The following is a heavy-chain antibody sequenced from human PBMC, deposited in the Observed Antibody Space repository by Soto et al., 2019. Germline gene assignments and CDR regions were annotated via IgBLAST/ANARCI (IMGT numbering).Heavy chain of an antibody. D-gene: IGHD3-22*01. CDR2: INPSGGST. CDR1: GYTFTSYY. V-gene: IGHV1-46*01. J-gene: IGHJ4*02. CDR3: ARDFLRRIVVVNPDRHFDY. Sequence: GASVKVSCRASGYTFTSYYMHWVRQAPGQGLEWMGIINPSGGSTSYAQKFQGRVTMTRDTSTSTVYMELSSLRSEDTAVYYCARDFLRRIVVVNPDRHFDYWGQGTLVTVSS.